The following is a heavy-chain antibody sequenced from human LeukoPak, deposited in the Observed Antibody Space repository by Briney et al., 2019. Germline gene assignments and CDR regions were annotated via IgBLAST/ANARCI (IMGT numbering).Heavy chain of an antibody. CDR2: ISGSGGST. CDR1: GFTFTTYA. J-gene: IGHJ3*02. CDR3: ASSDSSPDAFDI. Sequence: GGSLRLSCAASGFTFTTYAMSWVRQAPGKGLEWVSVISGSGGSTYYTDSVKGRFTISRDNSKNTLYLQMNSLRAEDTAVYYCASSDSSPDAFDIWGQGTMVTVSS. D-gene: IGHD3-22*01. V-gene: IGHV3-23*01.